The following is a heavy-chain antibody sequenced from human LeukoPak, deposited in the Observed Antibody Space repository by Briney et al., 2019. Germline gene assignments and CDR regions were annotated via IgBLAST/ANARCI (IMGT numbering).Heavy chain of an antibody. CDR2: INPNSGVT. D-gene: IGHD5-24*01. Sequence: ASVKVSCKASGYXFSNYGIIWVRQAPGQGLEWMGWINPNSGVTNYAQKFQGRVTMTRDTSISTAYMELNRLRSDDTAVYYCARGDGDGYNFWYWGQGTLVTVPS. J-gene: IGHJ4*02. CDR3: ARGDGDGYNFWY. V-gene: IGHV1-2*02. CDR1: GYXFSNYG.